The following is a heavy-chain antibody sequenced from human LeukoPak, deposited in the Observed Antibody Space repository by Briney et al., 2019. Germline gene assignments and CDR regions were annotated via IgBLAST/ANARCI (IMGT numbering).Heavy chain of an antibody. CDR1: GGSISNYY. CDR2: IYHSGST. V-gene: IGHV4-59*08. Sequence: SETLSLTCTVSGGSISNYYCSWIRQPPGKGLEWIGYIYHSGSTNYNPSLKSRVTISVDTSKNQFSLKLSPVTAADTAVYYCARHPTVTTSYFDYWGQGTLVTVSS. J-gene: IGHJ4*02. CDR3: ARHPTVTTSYFDY. D-gene: IGHD4-17*01.